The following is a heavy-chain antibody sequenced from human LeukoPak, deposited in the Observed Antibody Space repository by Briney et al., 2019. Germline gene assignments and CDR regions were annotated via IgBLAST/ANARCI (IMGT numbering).Heavy chain of an antibody. D-gene: IGHD3-22*01. CDR1: GYTLISYY. Sequence: ASVKVSCKASGYTLISYYMHWVRQAPGQGLEWVGINPSGDPTTYAQKFQGRVTMTSDMSTSTVYMELSSLRSEDTAVYYCARSSGYYSSLFYMHVWGKGTTVTVSS. J-gene: IGHJ6*03. CDR3: ARSSGYYSSLFYMHV. V-gene: IGHV1-46*01. CDR2: NPSGDPT.